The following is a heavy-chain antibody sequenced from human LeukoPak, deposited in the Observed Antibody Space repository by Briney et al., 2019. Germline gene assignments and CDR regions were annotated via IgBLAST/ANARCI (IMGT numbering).Heavy chain of an antibody. CDR1: GGSISSGSYY. D-gene: IGHD2-15*01. V-gene: IGHV4-61*02. Sequence: TLSLTCTVSGGSISSGSYYWSWIRQPAGKGLEWIGRIYTSGSTNYNPSLKSRVTISVDTSKNQFSLKLSSVTAADTAVYYCVRAPLMGFYCCGSCSSSNWFDPWGQGTLVTVSS. CDR2: IYTSGST. J-gene: IGHJ5*02. CDR3: VRAPLMGFYCCGSCSSSNWFDP.